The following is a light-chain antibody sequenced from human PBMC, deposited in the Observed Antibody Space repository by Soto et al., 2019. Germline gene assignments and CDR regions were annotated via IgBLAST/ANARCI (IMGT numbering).Light chain of an antibody. V-gene: IGKV1-5*01. J-gene: IGKJ1*01. CDR1: QSISHW. Sequence: DIQMTQSPATLSASVGDSVTITCRASQSISHWLAWYQQKPGKAPRFLIYDASSLESGVPSRFSGSGSGTEFTPTIISLQPDDFATYYCQQYDSVLGTFGPGTKVDIK. CDR2: DAS. CDR3: QQYDSVLGT.